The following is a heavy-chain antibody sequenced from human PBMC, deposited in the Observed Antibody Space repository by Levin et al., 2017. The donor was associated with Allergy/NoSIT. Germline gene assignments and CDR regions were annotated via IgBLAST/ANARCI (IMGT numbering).Heavy chain of an antibody. CDR3: ARALLRHCVSTTCYANKIDS. D-gene: IGHD2-2*01. J-gene: IGHJ4*02. V-gene: IGHV4-31*03. Sequence: PWETLSLTCTVSGGSINSGGNYWTWVRQHPGKGLEWIGYIYYTGSTYYNPSLKSRVIISIDTSKNQFSLKVNSLTAADTAVYYCARALLRHCVSTTCYANKIDSWGQGTLATVSS. CDR1: GGSINSGGNY. CDR2: IYYTGST.